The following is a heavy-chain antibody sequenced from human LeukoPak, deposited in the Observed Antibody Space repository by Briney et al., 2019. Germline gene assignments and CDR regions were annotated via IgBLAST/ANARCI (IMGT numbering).Heavy chain of an antibody. CDR3: ARYSGYPIDAFDI. J-gene: IGHJ3*02. CDR1: GGSISSYY. V-gene: IGHV4-59*13. D-gene: IGHD5-12*01. Sequence: PSETLSLTCTVSGGSISSYYWSWIRQPPGKGLEWIGYIYYNGSTNYNPSLKSRVTISVDTSKNQFSLKLSSVTAADTAVYYCARYSGYPIDAFDIWGQGTMVTVSS. CDR2: IYYNGST.